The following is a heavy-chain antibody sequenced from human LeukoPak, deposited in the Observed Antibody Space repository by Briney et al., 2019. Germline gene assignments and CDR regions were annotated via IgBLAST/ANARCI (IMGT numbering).Heavy chain of an antibody. D-gene: IGHD3-22*01. V-gene: IGHV1-69*05. CDR1: GGTFSSYA. CDR3: ASWYYDSSGYFPDY. CDR2: IIPIFGTA. Sequence: SVKVSCKASGGTFSSYAISWVRQAPGQGLEWMGGIIPIFGTANYAQKFQGRVTITTDESTSIAYMELSSLRSEDTAVYYCASWYYDSSGYFPDYWGQGTLVTVSS. J-gene: IGHJ4*02.